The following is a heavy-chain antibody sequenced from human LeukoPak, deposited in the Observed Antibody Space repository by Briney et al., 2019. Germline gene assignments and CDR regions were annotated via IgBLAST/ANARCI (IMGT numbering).Heavy chain of an antibody. J-gene: IGHJ5*02. CDR1: DGSISGYY. V-gene: IGHV4-59*01. CDR3: ARVYCSGGSCFFDNWFDP. CDR2: IYYSGTT. Sequence: NPSETLSLTCTVSDGSISGYYWSWIRQPPGKGLAWIGYIYYSGTTNYNPSLKSRVTISVDTSKNQFSLKLSSVTAADTAVYYCARVYCSGGSCFFDNWFDPWGQGTLVTVSS. D-gene: IGHD2-15*01.